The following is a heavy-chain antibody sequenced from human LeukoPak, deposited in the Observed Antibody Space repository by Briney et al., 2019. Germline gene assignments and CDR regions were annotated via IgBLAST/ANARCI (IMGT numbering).Heavy chain of an antibody. CDR3: AKGFNYYGSGSIDY. V-gene: IGHV3-23*01. CDR2: ISGSGSST. Sequence: GGSLRLSCTASGFSFSTYAMTWVRQAPGKGLEWVSAISGSGSSTYYADSVKGRFTISRDNSKNTLYLQMNSLKAEDTAVYYCAKGFNYYGSGSIDYWGQGALVTVSS. J-gene: IGHJ4*02. CDR1: GFSFSTYA. D-gene: IGHD3-10*01.